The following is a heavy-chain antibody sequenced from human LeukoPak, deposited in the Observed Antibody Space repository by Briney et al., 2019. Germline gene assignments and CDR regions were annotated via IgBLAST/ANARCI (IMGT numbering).Heavy chain of an antibody. V-gene: IGHV1-18*01. D-gene: IGHD3-3*01. CDR3: ASMSGYYPSYYFDC. Sequence: ASVKVSCKASGYTFISYGITWVRQAPGQGLEWLGWISAYNGNIDYAQKLQDRVTLTTDTSTSTAYMEVRSLRSDDTAVYYCASMSGYYPSYYFDCWGQGTLVTVSS. J-gene: IGHJ4*02. CDR1: GYTFISYG. CDR2: ISAYNGNI.